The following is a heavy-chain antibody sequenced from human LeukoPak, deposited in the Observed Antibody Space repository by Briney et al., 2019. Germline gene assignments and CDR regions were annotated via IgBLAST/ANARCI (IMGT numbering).Heavy chain of an antibody. V-gene: IGHV1-46*01. Sequence: GASVKVSCKASGYTFTSYYMHWVRQAPGQGLEWMGIINPSGGSTSYAQKFQGRVTMTRDTSTSTVYMELSSLRSEDTAVYYCARDRVNQTPDYGMDVWGQGTTVTVPS. J-gene: IGHJ6*02. CDR1: GYTFTSYY. CDR2: INPSGGST. CDR3: ARDRVNQTPDYGMDV. D-gene: IGHD1-14*01.